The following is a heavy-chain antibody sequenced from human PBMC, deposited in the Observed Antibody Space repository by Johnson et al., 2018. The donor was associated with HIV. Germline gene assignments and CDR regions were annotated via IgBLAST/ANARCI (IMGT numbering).Heavy chain of an antibody. D-gene: IGHD3-22*01. J-gene: IGHJ3*02. V-gene: IGHV3-11*04. CDR1: GFSVSDSY. CDR3: ARPTSGCSGVKAFDI. Sequence: QVQLVESGGGLVQPGGSLRLSCAASGFSVSDSYMSWVRQAPGKGLEWISYISSSGTTIYYADSVKGRFTISRDNAKNSLYLQMNSLRAEDSAVYYCARPTSGCSGVKAFDIWGHGTMVTVSS. CDR2: ISSSGTTI.